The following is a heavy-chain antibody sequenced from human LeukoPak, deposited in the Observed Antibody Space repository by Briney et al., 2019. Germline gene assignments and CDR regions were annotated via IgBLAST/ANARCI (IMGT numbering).Heavy chain of an antibody. Sequence: PGGSLRLSCAASGFTFSSYWMSWVRQAPGKGLECVANIKQDGSEKYYVDSVKGRFTISRDNAKNSLYLQMNSLRAEDTAVYFCARDEDTPYFDYWGQGTLVTVSS. CDR3: ARDEDTPYFDY. D-gene: IGHD2-15*01. CDR1: GFTFSSYW. J-gene: IGHJ4*02. CDR2: IKQDGSEK. V-gene: IGHV3-7*01.